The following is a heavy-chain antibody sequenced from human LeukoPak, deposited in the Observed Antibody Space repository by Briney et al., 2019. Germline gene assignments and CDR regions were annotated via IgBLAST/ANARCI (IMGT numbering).Heavy chain of an antibody. D-gene: IGHD6-13*01. Sequence: SETLSLTCTVSGGSISSYYWSWIRQPPGKELEWIGYIYYSGSTNYNPSLKSRVTISVDTSKNQFSLKLSSVTAADTAVYYCARHGSSWFHHSWFDPWGQGTLVTVSS. CDR2: IYYSGST. CDR1: GGSISSYY. V-gene: IGHV4-59*08. J-gene: IGHJ5*02. CDR3: ARHGSSWFHHSWFDP.